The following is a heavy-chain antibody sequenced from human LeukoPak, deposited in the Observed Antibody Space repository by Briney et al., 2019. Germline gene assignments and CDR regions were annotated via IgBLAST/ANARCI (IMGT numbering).Heavy chain of an antibody. D-gene: IGHD3-3*01. Sequence: GSLRLSCTASGFTFGDFGLSWVRRAPGKGLEWVGFVRSKAYGGTTEYAASVKGRFTISRDDSKSIAYLQMNSLKTEDTAVYYCTVFGVVTLDYWGQGTLVTVSS. CDR3: TVFGVVTLDY. CDR1: GFTFGDFG. V-gene: IGHV3-49*04. CDR2: VRSKAYGGTT. J-gene: IGHJ4*02.